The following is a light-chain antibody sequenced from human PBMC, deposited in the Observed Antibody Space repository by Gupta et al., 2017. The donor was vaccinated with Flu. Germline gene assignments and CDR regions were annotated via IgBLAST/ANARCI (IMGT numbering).Light chain of an antibody. CDR3: HQANSFPWT. CDR1: QSVYGV. CDR2: SAS. Sequence: DVQMTQSPSSVSASVGDRVTITCRASQSVYGVLAWYQQIPGKAPKLLIYSASRLQSGVPSRFSGSGSGTYYTLTINSLQPEDFATYYCHQANSFPWTFGRGTKVEI. V-gene: IGKV1-12*01. J-gene: IGKJ1*01.